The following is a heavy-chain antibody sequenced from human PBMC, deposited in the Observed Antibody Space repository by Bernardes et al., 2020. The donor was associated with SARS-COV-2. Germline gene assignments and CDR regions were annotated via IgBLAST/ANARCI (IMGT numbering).Heavy chain of an antibody. CDR1: GFTFTKCD. J-gene: IGHJ5*02. Sequence: GGSLRLSCAASGFTFTKCDMSWVRQAPGKGLEWISGISGSGNTTYYADSVKGRFTISRDNSRNTLYLQMDSLRAEDTAVYYCAKDGIRPLVGAPGFGSWGQGTLVNVSS. D-gene: IGHD3-3*01. CDR3: AKDGIRPLVGAPGFGS. V-gene: IGHV3-23*01. CDR2: ISGSGNTT.